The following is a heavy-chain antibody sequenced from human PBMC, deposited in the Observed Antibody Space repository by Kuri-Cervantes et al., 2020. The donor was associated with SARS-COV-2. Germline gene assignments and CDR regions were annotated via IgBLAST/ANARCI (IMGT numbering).Heavy chain of an antibody. CDR3: SRTYDSSGSLYYYYYMDV. D-gene: IGHD3-22*01. V-gene: IGHV3-23*01. CDR2: LTGSGYST. J-gene: IGHJ6*03. CDR1: GFTFNTYV. Sequence: GESLKISCAAYGFTFNTYVMTWVRQAPGKGLEWVSSLTGSGYSTHYADSVKGRFTISRDNAKNSLYLQMNSLRAEDTAVYYCSRTYDSSGSLYYYYYMDVWGKGTTVTVSS.